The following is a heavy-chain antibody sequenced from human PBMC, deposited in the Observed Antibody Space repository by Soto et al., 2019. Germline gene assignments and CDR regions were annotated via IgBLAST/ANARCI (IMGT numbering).Heavy chain of an antibody. V-gene: IGHV4-59*08. CDR2: IYYSGST. CDR1: GGSISSYY. CDR3: ARHNYGSGSTYFDY. J-gene: IGHJ4*02. D-gene: IGHD3-10*01. Sequence: QVQLQESGPGLVKPSETLSLTCTVSGGSISSYYWSWIRQPPGKGLEWIGYIYYSGSTNYNPSLTIRVTISVDTSKNQFSLKLNSMTAADTAVYYCARHNYGSGSTYFDYWGQGTLVTVSS.